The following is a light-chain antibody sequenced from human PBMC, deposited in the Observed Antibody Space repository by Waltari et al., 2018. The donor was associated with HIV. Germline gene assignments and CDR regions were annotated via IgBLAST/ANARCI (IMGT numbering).Light chain of an antibody. Sequence: QSALTQPASVSGSPGQSITISCTGTSSDVGRYNYVSWYQHHPGNAPKLLIYDVLNRPSGISNRFSGSKSGNTASLTISGLQAEDEADYYCSSYTINNDYVFGTGTRVTVL. V-gene: IGLV2-14*03. CDR2: DVL. CDR1: SSDVGRYNY. CDR3: SSYTINNDYV. J-gene: IGLJ1*01.